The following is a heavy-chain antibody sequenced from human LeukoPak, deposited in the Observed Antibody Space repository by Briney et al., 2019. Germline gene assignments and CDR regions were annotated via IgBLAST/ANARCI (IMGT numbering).Heavy chain of an antibody. V-gene: IGHV3-23*01. Sequence: GGSLRLSCAASGFTFSSYAMSWVRQAPGKGLEWVSAISGSGGSTYYADSVKGRFTISRDNAKKTLYLQMNSLRAEDTAVYYCAVLGRSREDFDFWGQGTLVTVSS. J-gene: IGHJ4*02. CDR1: GFTFSSYA. CDR3: AVLGRSREDFDF. CDR2: ISGSGGST. D-gene: IGHD1-26*01.